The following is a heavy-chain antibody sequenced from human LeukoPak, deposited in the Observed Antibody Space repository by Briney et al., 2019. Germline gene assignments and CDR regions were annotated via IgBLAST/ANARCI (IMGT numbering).Heavy chain of an antibody. CDR3: ARVRVRGVIITYYYYGMDV. CDR2: ISYDGGNK. V-gene: IGHV3-30*04. D-gene: IGHD3-10*01. J-gene: IGHJ6*02. Sequence: GGSLRLSCAASGSTFSSYAIHWVRQAPGKGLQRVAVISYDGGNKYYANSVKGRFTISRDNSNNTLYLQMNRLRADDTAVYYCARVRVRGVIITYYYYGMDVWGQGTTVTVSS. CDR1: GSTFSSYA.